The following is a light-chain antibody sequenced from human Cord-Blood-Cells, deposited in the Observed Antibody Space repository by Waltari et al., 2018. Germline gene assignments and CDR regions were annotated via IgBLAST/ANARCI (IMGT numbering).Light chain of an antibody. CDR1: SMDVGSYNL. CDR2: EGS. J-gene: IGLJ3*02. CDR3: CSYAGSSTWV. V-gene: IGLV2-23*01. Sequence: QSALPQPASVSGSPGQSVTISCTGTSMDVGSYNLVSWYQQHPVKAPKLMIYEGSKRPSGVSNRFSGSKSGNTASLTISGLQAEDEADYYCCSYAGSSTWVFGGGTKLTVL.